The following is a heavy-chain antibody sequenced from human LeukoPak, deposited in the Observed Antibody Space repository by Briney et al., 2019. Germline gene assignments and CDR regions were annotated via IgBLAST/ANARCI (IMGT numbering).Heavy chain of an antibody. Sequence: PSETLSLICAVSGYSISSGYYWGWIRQPPGKGLEWIGSIYHSGSTYYNPSLKSRVTISVDTSKNQFSLKLSSVTAADTAVYYCATSIAVAGTLDYWGQGTLVTVSS. D-gene: IGHD6-19*01. CDR2: IYHSGST. J-gene: IGHJ4*02. CDR3: ATSIAVAGTLDY. V-gene: IGHV4-38-2*01. CDR1: GYSISSGYY.